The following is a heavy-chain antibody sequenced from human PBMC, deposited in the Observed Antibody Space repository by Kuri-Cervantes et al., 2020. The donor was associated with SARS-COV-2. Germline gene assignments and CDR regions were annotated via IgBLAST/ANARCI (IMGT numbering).Heavy chain of an antibody. CDR1: GGSISSYY. J-gene: IGHJ5*02. V-gene: IGHV4-4*08. CDR3: AREVGDYYGSGSYYNVNWFDP. D-gene: IGHD3-10*01. CDR2: IYTSGST. Sequence: SETLSLTCTVSGGSISSYYWSWIRQPPGKGLEWIGRIYTSGSTNYNPSLKSRVTISVDTSKNQFSLKLSSVTAADTAVYYCAREVGDYYGSGSYYNVNWFDPWGQGTLVTVSS.